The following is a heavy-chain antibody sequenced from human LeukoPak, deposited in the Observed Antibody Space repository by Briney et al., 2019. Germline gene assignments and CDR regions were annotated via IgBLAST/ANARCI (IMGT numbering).Heavy chain of an antibody. D-gene: IGHD2-15*01. Sequence: SETLSLTCTISGGSISNYFWSWIRQPPGKGLESIGYVYHSGSSNYNPSLKSRVTISVDTSKNQFSLKLSSVTAADTAVYYCARYPGSAEYRHYYYMDVWGKGTTVTVSS. CDR3: ARYPGSAEYRHYYYMDV. CDR1: GGSISNYF. J-gene: IGHJ6*03. V-gene: IGHV4-59*01. CDR2: VYHSGSS.